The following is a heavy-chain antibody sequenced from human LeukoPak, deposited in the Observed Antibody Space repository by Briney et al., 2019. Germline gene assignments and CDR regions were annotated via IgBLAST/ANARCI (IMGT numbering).Heavy chain of an antibody. J-gene: IGHJ4*02. CDR3: ARGGGGSDY. V-gene: IGHV3-7*03. CDR1: GFNFSIYW. CDR2: IKQDGSEK. Sequence: GGSLRLSSAVSGFNFSIYWMSWVRQAPGKGLEWVANIKQDGSEKYYVDSVKGRFTISRDNAKNSLYLQMNSLRAEDTAVYHCARGGGGSDYWGQGTLVTVSS.